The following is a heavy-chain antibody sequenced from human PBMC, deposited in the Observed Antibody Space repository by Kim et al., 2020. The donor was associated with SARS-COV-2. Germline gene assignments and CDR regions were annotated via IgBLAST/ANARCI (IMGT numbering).Heavy chain of an antibody. CDR3: AREAVAGSFDY. CDR1: GYTFTTFA. V-gene: IGHV1-3*01. CDR2: VNGGNGNT. J-gene: IGHJ4*02. Sequence: SVKVSCKASGYTFTTFALYWVRRAPGQRLEWMGWVNGGNGNTRYSQKFQGRVSITRDTSATTAYLEVSGLISEDTAVYYCAREAVAGSFDYWGQGSLVTVSS. D-gene: IGHD6-19*01.